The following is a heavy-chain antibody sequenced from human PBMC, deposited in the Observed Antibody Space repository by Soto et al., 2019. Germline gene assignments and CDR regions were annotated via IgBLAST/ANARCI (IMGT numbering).Heavy chain of an antibody. V-gene: IGHV5-51*01. J-gene: IGHJ4*02. CDR2: IQPGDSDT. Sequence: LGESLKISCNGSGYVFTRHWIGWVRQMPGKDLEWMGIIQPGDSDTGYSPSFQGQVTISADKSISTAYLQWSSLKASDTAMYYCARHLDWREFDYWGQGTLVTVSS. D-gene: IGHD2-21*01. CDR1: GYVFTRHW. CDR3: ARHLDWREFDY.